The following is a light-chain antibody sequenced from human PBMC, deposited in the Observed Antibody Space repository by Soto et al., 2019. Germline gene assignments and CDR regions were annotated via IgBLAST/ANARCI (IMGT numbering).Light chain of an antibody. CDR2: DAS. CDR1: QSISSW. V-gene: IGKV1-5*01. J-gene: IGKJ4*01. CDR3: QQYSSYLPT. Sequence: DAQMAPSPSSLSASVGARVTITCPASQSISSWLAWYQQKPGKAPKLLMYDASSLEGGVPSRFSGSGSGTEFTLTISSLQPDDFATYHCQQYSSYLPTFGGGTKVDNK.